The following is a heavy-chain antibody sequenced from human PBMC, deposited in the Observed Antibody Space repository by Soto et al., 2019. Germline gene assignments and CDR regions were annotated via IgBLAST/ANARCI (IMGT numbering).Heavy chain of an antibody. CDR2: IYYSGST. D-gene: IGHD2-8*01. CDR3: ASWPPGVDKYGVPTATAF. Sequence: SETLSLTCTVSGGSISSYYWSWIRQPPGKGLEWIGYIYYSGSTNYNPSLKSRVTISVDTSKNQFSLKLSSVTAADTAVYYCASWPPGVDKYGVPTATAFWGKGTLVTVSP. J-gene: IGHJ4*02. V-gene: IGHV4-59*01. CDR1: GGSISSYY.